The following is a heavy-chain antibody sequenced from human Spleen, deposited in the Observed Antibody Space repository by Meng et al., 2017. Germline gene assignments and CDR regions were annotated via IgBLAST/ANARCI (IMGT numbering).Heavy chain of an antibody. CDR2: ISPYNGNT. V-gene: IGHV1-18*01. CDR1: GYTFTNYA. D-gene: IGHD2-15*01. J-gene: IGHJ3*02. Sequence: ASVKVSCKASGYTFTNYALSWVRQAPGQGLEWMGWISPYNGNTNYAQTLQGRVTLTTDTSTATAYMELRSLRSDDTAVYYCARGICSGGSCPNGAFDIWGQGTMVTVSS. CDR3: ARGICSGGSCPNGAFDI.